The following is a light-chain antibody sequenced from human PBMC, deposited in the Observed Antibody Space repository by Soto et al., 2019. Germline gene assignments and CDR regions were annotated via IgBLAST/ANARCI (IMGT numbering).Light chain of an antibody. CDR2: WAS. V-gene: IGKV4-1*01. Sequence: DIVMTQSPDSLAESLGERATINCKSSQSLLSRSNNKSYLAWYQQKPGQPPKLLIYWASTRESGVPDRFSGSGSGTDFTLTISSLQAEDVAVYYCQQYYSIPPWTFGQGTKVEIK. CDR3: QQYYSIPPWT. CDR1: QSLLSRSNNKSY. J-gene: IGKJ1*01.